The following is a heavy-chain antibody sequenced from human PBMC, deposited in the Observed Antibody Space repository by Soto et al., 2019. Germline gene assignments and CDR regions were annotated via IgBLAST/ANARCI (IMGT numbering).Heavy chain of an antibody. CDR3: ARGVVRGSGWYLQTYYYYYGMDV. V-gene: IGHV4-59*01. Sequence: PSETLSLTCTVSGGSISSYYWSWIRQPPGKGLEWIGYIYYSGSTNYNPSLKSRVTISVDTSKNQFSLKLSSVTAADTAVYYCARGVVRGSGWYLQTYYYYYGMDVWGQGTTVTVS. CDR1: GGSISSYY. CDR2: IYYSGST. J-gene: IGHJ6*02. D-gene: IGHD6-19*01.